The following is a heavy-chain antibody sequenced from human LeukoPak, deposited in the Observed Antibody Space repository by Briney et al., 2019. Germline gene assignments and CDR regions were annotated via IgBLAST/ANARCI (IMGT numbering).Heavy chain of an antibody. CDR2: FDPEDGET. D-gene: IGHD6-19*01. V-gene: IGHV1-24*01. CDR3: ATVSSGGVGPDY. CDR1: GYTLTELS. J-gene: IGHJ4*02. Sequence: ASVKGSCKVSGYTLTELSMHWVRQAPGKGLEWMGGFDPEDGETIYAQKFQGRVTMTEDTSTDTAYMGLSSLRSEDTAVYYCATVSSGGVGPDYWGQGTLVTVSS.